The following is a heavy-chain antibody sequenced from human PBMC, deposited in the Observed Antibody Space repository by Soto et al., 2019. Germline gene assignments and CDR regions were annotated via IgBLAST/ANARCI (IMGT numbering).Heavy chain of an antibody. J-gene: IGHJ5*02. Sequence: QVQLQQWGAGLLKPSETLSLTCAVYGGSFSGYYWSWIHQPPGKGLEWIGEINHSGSTNYNPSLKRRVTISVDTSKNQFSLKLSSGTAADTAVYYCARGGITGTTGIMFDPWGQGTLVTVSS. CDR1: GGSFSGYY. CDR3: ARGGITGTTGIMFDP. V-gene: IGHV4-34*01. D-gene: IGHD1-7*01. CDR2: INHSGST.